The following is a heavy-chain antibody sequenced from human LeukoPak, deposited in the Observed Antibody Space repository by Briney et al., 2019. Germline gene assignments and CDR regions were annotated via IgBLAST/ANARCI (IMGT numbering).Heavy chain of an antibody. CDR2: INPNSGGT. Sequence: ASVKVSCKASGYTFTGYYMHWVRQAPGQGLEWMGWINPNSGGTNYAQKFQGRVTMTRDTSISTAYVELRRLRCDDTAVYYCARDPDTKWRSFDIWGQGTMVTVSS. V-gene: IGHV1-2*02. J-gene: IGHJ3*02. CDR1: GYTFTGYY. CDR3: ARDPDTKWRSFDI. D-gene: IGHD5-12*01.